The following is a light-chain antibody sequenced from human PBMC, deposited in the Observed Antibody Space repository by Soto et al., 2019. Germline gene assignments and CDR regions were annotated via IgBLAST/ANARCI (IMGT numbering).Light chain of an antibody. V-gene: IGLV2-14*01. CDR2: DVS. J-gene: IGLJ1*01. CDR1: SSDVGGYNF. Sequence: QSALTQPASVSGSPGQSITISCTGTSSDVGGYNFVCWYQQHPGKAPKLMIYDVSNRPSGVSNRFSGSKSGNTASLTISGLQAEDEADYYCNSYTSSSTRVFGTGTKVTVL. CDR3: NSYTSSSTRV.